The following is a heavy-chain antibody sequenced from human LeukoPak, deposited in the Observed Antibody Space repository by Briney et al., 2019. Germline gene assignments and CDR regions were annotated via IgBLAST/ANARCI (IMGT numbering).Heavy chain of an antibody. CDR1: GGSISSSNW. Sequence: SETLSLTCAVSGGSISSSNWWSWVRQPPGKGLEWIGEIYHSGSTNYNPSLKSRVTISVDTSKNQFSLKLSSVTAADTAVYYCANDGAYYDSSTDAFDIWGQGTMVTVSS. J-gene: IGHJ3*02. CDR2: IYHSGST. D-gene: IGHD3-22*01. V-gene: IGHV4-4*02. CDR3: ANDGAYYDSSTDAFDI.